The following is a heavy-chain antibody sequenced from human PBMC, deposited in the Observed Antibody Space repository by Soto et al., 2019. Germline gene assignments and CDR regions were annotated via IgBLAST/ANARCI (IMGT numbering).Heavy chain of an antibody. D-gene: IGHD3-10*02. CDR1: GYTFNSHA. CDR3: GRDQSGIGYYVDWFDP. CDR2: INAGNGNT. J-gene: IGHJ5*02. Sequence: ASVKVSCKASGYTFNSHAIHWVRQAPGQRPEWLGWINAGNGNTYYSEKFEGRVTFTRDTAATTVNMELTSLTSEDTAFYYCGRDQSGIGYYVDWFDPWGQGTLVTVSS. V-gene: IGHV1-3*01.